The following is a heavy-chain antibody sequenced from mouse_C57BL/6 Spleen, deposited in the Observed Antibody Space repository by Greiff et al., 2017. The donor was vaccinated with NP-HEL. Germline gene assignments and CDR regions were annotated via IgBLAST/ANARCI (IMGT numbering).Heavy chain of an antibody. J-gene: IGHJ2*01. CDR2: ISYDGSN. Sequence: EVHLVESGPGLVKPSQSLSLTCSVTGYSITSGYYWNWIRQFPGNNLEWMGYISYDGSNNYNPSLKNRISITRDTSKNQFFLKLNSVTTEDTATYYCARGRFSAVVDPYYFDYWGQGTTLTVSS. CDR1: GYSITSGYY. V-gene: IGHV3-6*01. CDR3: ARGRFSAVVDPYYFDY. D-gene: IGHD1-1*01.